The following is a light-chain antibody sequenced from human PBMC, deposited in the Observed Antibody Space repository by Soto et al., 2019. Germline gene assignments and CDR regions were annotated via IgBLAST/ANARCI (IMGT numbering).Light chain of an antibody. CDR1: SSDVSGYNY. Sequence: QSAPTQPPSASGSPGQSVTFSCTGTSSDVSGYNYVSWYQQYPGKAPKLMIYEVYKRPSGVPDRFSGSKSANTASLTVSGLQPEDEADYYCSAYAGSSTWVFGGGTKVTVL. CDR3: SAYAGSSTWV. CDR2: EVY. V-gene: IGLV2-8*01. J-gene: IGLJ2*01.